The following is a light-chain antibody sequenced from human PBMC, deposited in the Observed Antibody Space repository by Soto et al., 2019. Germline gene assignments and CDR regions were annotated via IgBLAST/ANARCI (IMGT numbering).Light chain of an antibody. CDR2: GVS. CDR1: QSVGLS. V-gene: IGKV3-20*01. CDR3: HHYGTSPT. J-gene: IGKJ5*01. Sequence: ETVMTQSPPTLPLSPGGRATLSCRASQSVGLSLAWYQQKPGQAPRLLIYGVSSRATDIPDRFSGSGSGTDFTLTISRLEPADFAVYFCHHYGTSPTFGQGTRLEIK.